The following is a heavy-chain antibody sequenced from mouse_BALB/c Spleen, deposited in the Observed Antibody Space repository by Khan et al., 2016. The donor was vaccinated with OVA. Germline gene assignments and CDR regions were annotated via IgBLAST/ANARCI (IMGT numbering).Heavy chain of an antibody. CDR3: ARSTYRYAFVY. CDR2: IIYTGYT. D-gene: IGHD2-14*01. Sequence: EVKLEESGPSLVKPSQTLSLTCSVTGDSITSGYWNWIRKFPGNKLEYMGYIIYTGYTYYNPSLKSRISITRHTSENQYYLQLSSVTDEDTATYYCARSTYRYAFVYWGQGTLVTVSA. V-gene: IGHV3-8*02. CDR1: GDSITSGY. J-gene: IGHJ3*01.